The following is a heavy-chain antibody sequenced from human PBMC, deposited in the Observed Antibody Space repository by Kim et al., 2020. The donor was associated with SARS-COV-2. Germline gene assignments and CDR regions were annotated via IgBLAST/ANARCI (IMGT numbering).Heavy chain of an antibody. Sequence: GGSLRLSCAASGFTFSSYAMSWVRQAPGKGLEWVSAISGSGGSTYYADSVKGRFTISRDNSKNTLYLQMNSLRAEDTAVYYCAKDLMPYCSGGSCSNYFDYWGQGTLVTVSS. V-gene: IGHV3-23*01. J-gene: IGHJ4*02. D-gene: IGHD2-15*01. CDR3: AKDLMPYCSGGSCSNYFDY. CDR1: GFTFSSYA. CDR2: ISGSGGST.